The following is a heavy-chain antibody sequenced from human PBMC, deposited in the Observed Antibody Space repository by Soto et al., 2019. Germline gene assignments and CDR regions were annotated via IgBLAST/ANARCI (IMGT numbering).Heavy chain of an antibody. CDR1: GGSISSSSYY. D-gene: IGHD2-2*01. Sequence: QLQLQESGPGLVKPSETLSLTCTVSGGSISSSSYYWGWIRQPPGKGLEWFGSIYYSGGTYYNPSLTSRVTRSVDTSKNQFSLKLSSVTAADPAVYYFARYSCSGTSCTFDYWGQGTLVTVSS. CDR3: ARYSCSGTSCTFDY. CDR2: IYYSGGT. V-gene: IGHV4-39*01. J-gene: IGHJ4*02.